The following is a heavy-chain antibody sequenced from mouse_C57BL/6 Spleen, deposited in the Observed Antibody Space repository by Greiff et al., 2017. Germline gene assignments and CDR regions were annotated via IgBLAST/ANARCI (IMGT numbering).Heavy chain of an antibody. Sequence: VQLQQSGAELVRPGTSVKVSCKASGYAFTNYLIEWVKQRPGQGLEWIGVINPGSGGTNYNENFKGKATLTADKSSSTAYMQLSSLTAEDSAVYVCASQVRPYFYYWGQGTTLTVSS. CDR1: GYAFTNYL. CDR2: INPGSGGT. D-gene: IGHD3-2*02. J-gene: IGHJ2*01. CDR3: ASQVRPYFYY. V-gene: IGHV1-54*01.